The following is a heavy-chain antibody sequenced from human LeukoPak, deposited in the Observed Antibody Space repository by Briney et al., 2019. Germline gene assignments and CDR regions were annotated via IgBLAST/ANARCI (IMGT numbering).Heavy chain of an antibody. CDR1: GFTFSTYW. CDR2: INQDGSQK. Sequence: GGSLRLSCAASGFTFSTYWMSWVRQAPGKGLDRQANINQDGSQKRYVDSVQGRFTISRDNTKNSLFLQMNSLRAEDTAVYYCARLKDDVTKLDYWGQGTLVTVSS. J-gene: IGHJ4*02. D-gene: IGHD2-8*01. CDR3: ARLKDDVTKLDY. V-gene: IGHV3-7*01.